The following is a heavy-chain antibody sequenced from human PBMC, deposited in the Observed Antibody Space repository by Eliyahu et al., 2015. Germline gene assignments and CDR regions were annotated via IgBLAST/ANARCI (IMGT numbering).Heavy chain of an antibody. CDR2: IXPIFGTA. V-gene: IGHV1-69*06. CDR1: XGTFXXYX. CDR3: ATNGVIGWFDP. J-gene: IGHJ5*02. D-gene: IGHD3-16*02. Sequence: QVQLVQSGAEVKKAGSSVKVSCKASXGTFXXYXIXWVRQAPGQGLEWMGGIXPIFGTANYAQKFQGRVTITADKSTSTAYMELSSLRSEDTAVYYCATNGVIGWFDPWGQGTLVTVSS.